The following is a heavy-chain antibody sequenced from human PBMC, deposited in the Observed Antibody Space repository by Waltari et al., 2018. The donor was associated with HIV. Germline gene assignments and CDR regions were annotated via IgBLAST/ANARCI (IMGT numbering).Heavy chain of an antibody. Sequence: EVLLVESGGGLVKPGGYLRLSCAASGFTFSVYTMSWVRQAPGKGLEWVSSISMGSNYVFYADSLKGRFTISRDNTKNSLFLQMNSLSAEDTAIYYCARDDEAVAGPLDYWGQGSLVTVSS. CDR1: GFTFSVYT. CDR3: ARDDEAVAGPLDY. J-gene: IGHJ4*02. CDR2: ISMGSNYV. D-gene: IGHD6-13*01. V-gene: IGHV3-21*01.